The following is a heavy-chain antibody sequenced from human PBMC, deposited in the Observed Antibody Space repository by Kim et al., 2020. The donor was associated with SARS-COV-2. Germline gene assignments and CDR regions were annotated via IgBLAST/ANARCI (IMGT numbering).Heavy chain of an antibody. CDR2: SYYRGST. J-gene: IGHJ6*02. Sequence: SETLSLTCTVSGGSISSYYWNWIRQPPGKGLEWIGYSYYRGSTNYNPSLKSRVTISVDTSKNQISLNLSSVTAADTAVYYCARSVYSSRFFSNRFLNSEDSLVIDGMDVWGQGTTVTVSS. V-gene: IGHV4-59*01. D-gene: IGHD2-21*01. CDR1: GGSISSYY. CDR3: ARSVYSSRFFSNRFLNSEDSLVIDGMDV.